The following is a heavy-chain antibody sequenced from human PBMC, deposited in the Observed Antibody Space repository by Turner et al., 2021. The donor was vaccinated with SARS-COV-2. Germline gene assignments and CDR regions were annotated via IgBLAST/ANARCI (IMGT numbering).Heavy chain of an antibody. CDR2: INPRGGST. CDR3: ARGDSGSWGPFDY. CDR1: GNTFTSNY. Sequence: QVQLVQSGAEVKKPGASVKVSCKASGNTFTSNYMHWVRQAPGQGLEWMGIINPRGGSTSYAQKFLGRVTMTRDTSTSTVYMELSSLRSEDTAVYYCARGDSGSWGPFDYWGQGTLVTVSS. J-gene: IGHJ4*02. D-gene: IGHD1-26*01. V-gene: IGHV1-46*01.